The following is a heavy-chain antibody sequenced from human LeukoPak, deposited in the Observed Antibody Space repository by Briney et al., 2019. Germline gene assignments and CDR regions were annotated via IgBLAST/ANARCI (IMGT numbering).Heavy chain of an antibody. J-gene: IGHJ6*02. Sequence: ASVKVSCKASGYTFTSYDINWVRQATGQGLEWMGWMNPNSGNTGYAQKFQGRVTMTRNTSISTAYMELSSLRSEDTAVYYCARGVGTSSGWYFTYYYGMDVWGQGTTVTVSS. D-gene: IGHD6-19*01. CDR2: MNPNSGNT. V-gene: IGHV1-8*01. CDR1: GYTFTSYD. CDR3: ARGVGTSSGWYFTYYYGMDV.